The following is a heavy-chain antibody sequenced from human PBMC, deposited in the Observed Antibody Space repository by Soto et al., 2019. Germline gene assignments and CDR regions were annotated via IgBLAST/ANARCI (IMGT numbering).Heavy chain of an antibody. J-gene: IGHJ5*02. D-gene: IGHD3-16*01. CDR3: ARASSCAYDSCAFDP. CDR1: GRSISSYY. Sequence: ETLSLTCTVSGRSISSYYWSWIRQPPGKGLEWIGYIYYSGSTNYNPSLKSRVTISVDTSKNQFSLKLSSVTAADTAVYYCARASSCAYDSCAFDPWGQGTLVTVPQ. V-gene: IGHV4-59*01. CDR2: IYYSGST.